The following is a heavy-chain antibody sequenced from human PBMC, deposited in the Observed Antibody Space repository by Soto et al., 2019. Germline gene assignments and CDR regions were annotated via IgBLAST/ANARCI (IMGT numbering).Heavy chain of an antibody. D-gene: IGHD2-2*02. Sequence: PGGSLSLSCAASGFPFSNAWMNWVRQAPGKGLEWVGRIKSKTDGGTTDYAAPVKGRFTISRDDSKNTLYLQMNSLKTEDTAVYYCTTDLSFNFLVPAAIRLSEAFDIWGQGTMVTVSS. V-gene: IGHV3-15*07. J-gene: IGHJ3*02. CDR3: TTDLSFNFLVPAAIRLSEAFDI. CDR2: IKSKTDGGTT. CDR1: GFPFSNAW.